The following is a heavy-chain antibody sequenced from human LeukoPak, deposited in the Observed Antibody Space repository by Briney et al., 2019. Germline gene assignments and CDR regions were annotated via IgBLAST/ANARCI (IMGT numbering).Heavy chain of an antibody. CDR3: ARAALDY. V-gene: IGHV4-59*11. Sequence: SETLSLTCVVSGVSLSTHHWSWIRQSPGRGLEWIGYISDSGSTNYNPSLKSRVTISVDTSKNQFSLMLSSVTAADTAVYYCARAALDYWGQGTLVTVSS. CDR1: GVSLSTHH. J-gene: IGHJ4*02. CDR2: ISDSGST.